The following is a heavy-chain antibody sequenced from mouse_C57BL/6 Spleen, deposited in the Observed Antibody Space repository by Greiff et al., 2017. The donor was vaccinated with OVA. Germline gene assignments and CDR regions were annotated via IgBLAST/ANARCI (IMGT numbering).Heavy chain of an antibody. CDR3: ARWLPYFDV. CDR2: INPSTGGT. D-gene: IGHD2-2*01. CDR1: GYSFTGYY. V-gene: IGHV1-42*01. J-gene: IGHJ1*03. Sequence: EVQLVESGPELVKPGASVKISCKASGYSFTGYYMNWVKQSPEKSLEWIGEINPSTGGTTYNQKFKAKATLTVDKSSSTAYMQLKSLTSEDSAVYYCARWLPYFDVWGTGTTVTVSS.